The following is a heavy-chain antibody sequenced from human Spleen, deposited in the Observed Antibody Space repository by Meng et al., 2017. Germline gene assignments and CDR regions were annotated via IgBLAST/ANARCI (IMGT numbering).Heavy chain of an antibody. CDR1: GESFSGYS. D-gene: IGHD4-23*01. CDR2: IYYSGST. J-gene: IGHJ4*02. V-gene: IGHV4-34*01. Sequence: QVQLQQWGAGLLKPSETLSLTCAVYGESFSGYSWSWIRQPPGKGLEWIGYIYYSGSTSYNPSLKSRVTISVDTSKNQFSLKLSSVTAADTAVYYCARLTPAIDYWGQGTLVTVSS. CDR3: ARLTPAIDY.